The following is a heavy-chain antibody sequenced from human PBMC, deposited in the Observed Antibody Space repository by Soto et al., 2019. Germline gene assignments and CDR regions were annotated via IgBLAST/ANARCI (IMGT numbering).Heavy chain of an antibody. CDR1: GGSISSGGYS. CDR3: ARDPVGSSVLDY. D-gene: IGHD3-10*01. Sequence: SETLSLTCAVSGGSISSGGYSWSWIRQPPGKGLEWIGYIYYSGSTNYNPSLKSRVTISVDTSKNQFSLKLSSVTAADTAVYYCARDPVGSSVLDYWGQGTLVTVSS. V-gene: IGHV4-61*08. J-gene: IGHJ4*02. CDR2: IYYSGST.